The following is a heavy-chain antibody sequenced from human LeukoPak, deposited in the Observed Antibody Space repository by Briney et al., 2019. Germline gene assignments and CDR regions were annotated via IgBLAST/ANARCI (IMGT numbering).Heavy chain of an antibody. J-gene: IGHJ6*02. Sequence: PGGSLRLSCAASGFSVSSNYMSWVRQAPGKGLEWVSVIYNDEVGGSTYYAHSVKGRFTISRHNSENTLYLQMNSLRAEDTDVYYCARENGHCSTTSCPMDLWGQGTTVTVSS. D-gene: IGHD2-2*01. V-gene: IGHV3-53*04. CDR3: ARENGHCSTTSCPMDL. CDR2: IYNDEVGGST. CDR1: GFSVSSNY.